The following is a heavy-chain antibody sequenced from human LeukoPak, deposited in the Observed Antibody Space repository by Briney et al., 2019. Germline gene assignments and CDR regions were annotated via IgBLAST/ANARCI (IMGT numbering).Heavy chain of an antibody. CDR2: ISGSGGST. J-gene: IGHJ4*02. CDR3: ARDPEPYYFDY. CDR1: GFTFSSYA. V-gene: IGHV3-23*01. Sequence: QSGGSLRLSCAASGFTFSSYAMSWVRQAPGKGLEWVSAISGSGGSTYYADSVKGRFTISRDNAKNSLYLQMNSLRAEDTAVYYCARDPEPYYFDYWGQGTLVTVSS.